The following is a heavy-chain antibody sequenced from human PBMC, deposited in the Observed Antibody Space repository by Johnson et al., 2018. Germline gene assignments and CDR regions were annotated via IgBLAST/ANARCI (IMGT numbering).Heavy chain of an antibody. J-gene: IGHJ3*02. CDR1: GGTFSSYA. V-gene: IGHV1-69*12. Sequence: QVQLVQSGAEVKKPGSSVKVSCKASGGTFSSYAISWVRQAPGQGLEWMGGIIPIFGTANYAQTFQGSVTITADASTSTAYMELSSLRSEDTAVYYCARKVVAATFDAFDIWGQGTMVTVSS. D-gene: IGHD2-15*01. CDR3: ARKVVAATFDAFDI. CDR2: IIPIFGTA.